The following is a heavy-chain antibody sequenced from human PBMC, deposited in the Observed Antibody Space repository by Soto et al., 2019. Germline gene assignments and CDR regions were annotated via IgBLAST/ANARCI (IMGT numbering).Heavy chain of an antibody. CDR3: ARDPGEGYGSGIYWCDP. Sequence: SETLSLTCTVSGGSISSGGYYWSWIRQHPGKGLEWIGYIYNSGSTYYNPSLRSRVTISLDTSKNQFSLKLSSVTAADTAVYYCARDPGEGYGSGIYWCDPWGQGTLVTSPQ. D-gene: IGHD3-10*01. J-gene: IGHJ5*02. V-gene: IGHV4-31*02. CDR1: GGSISSGGYY. CDR2: IYNSGST.